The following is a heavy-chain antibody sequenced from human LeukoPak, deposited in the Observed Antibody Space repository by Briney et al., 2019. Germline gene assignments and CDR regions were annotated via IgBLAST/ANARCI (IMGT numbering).Heavy chain of an antibody. Sequence: GGSLRLSCAASGFTLSTYAMSWVRQTPGKGLEWVAATSSSDAGTYHADSVKGRFTISRDNSENTLYLQMNSLRAEDTAVYYCTKAPWTVAGSIDYWGQGTLVTVSS. D-gene: IGHD6-19*01. V-gene: IGHV3-23*01. CDR1: GFTLSTYA. CDR2: TSSSDAGT. CDR3: TKAPWTVAGSIDY. J-gene: IGHJ4*02.